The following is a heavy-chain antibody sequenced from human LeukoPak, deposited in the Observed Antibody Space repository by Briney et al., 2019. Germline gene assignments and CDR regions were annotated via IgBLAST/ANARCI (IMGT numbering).Heavy chain of an antibody. CDR1: GYTLTELS. CDR3: ARVHDFWSGNWFDP. D-gene: IGHD3-3*01. V-gene: IGHV1-24*01. CDR2: FDPEDGET. Sequence: ASVKVSCKVSGYTLTELSMHWVRQAPGKGLEWMGGFDPEDGETIYAQKFQGRATITTDESTSIAYMELSSLRSEDTAVYYCARVHDFWSGNWFDPWGQGTLVTVSS. J-gene: IGHJ5*02.